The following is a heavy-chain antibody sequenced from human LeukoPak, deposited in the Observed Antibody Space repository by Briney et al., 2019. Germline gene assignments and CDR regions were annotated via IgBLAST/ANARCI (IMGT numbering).Heavy chain of an antibody. Sequence: ASVRVSCKASGGTFNTYAITWVRQAPGQGLEWMGGIIPIFGIADYAQKFQARVTITADKSTSTAYMDLSSLRSDDTAVYYCARGQLKAAPDESYYFDYWGQGTPVTVSS. V-gene: IGHV1-69*10. CDR1: GGTFNTYA. CDR2: IIPIFGIA. CDR3: ARGQLKAAPDESYYFDY. J-gene: IGHJ4*02. D-gene: IGHD6-6*01.